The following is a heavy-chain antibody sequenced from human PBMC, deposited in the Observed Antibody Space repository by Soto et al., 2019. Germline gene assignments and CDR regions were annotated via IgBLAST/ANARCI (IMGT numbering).Heavy chain of an antibody. V-gene: IGHV1-69*08. D-gene: IGHD3-10*01. CDR3: ARFRGSYGMDV. Sequence: QVQLVQSGAEVKKPGSSVKVSCKGSGGTFSSYTISWVRQAPGQGLEWMGRIIPILGTANHAQQFQGRVTITADKATSTAYMELSSLSSEDTAVYYCARFRGSYGMDVWGQGTTVTVSS. J-gene: IGHJ6*02. CDR1: GGTFSSYT. CDR2: IIPILGTA.